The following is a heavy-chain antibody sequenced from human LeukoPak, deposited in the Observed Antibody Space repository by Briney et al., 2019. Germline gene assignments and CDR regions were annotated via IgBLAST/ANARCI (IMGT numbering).Heavy chain of an antibody. CDR3: ARQNPEAAGQGLDY. CDR1: GFTFSNYG. D-gene: IGHD6-13*01. CDR2: IYHIGST. J-gene: IGHJ4*02. Sequence: PGRSLRLSCAASGFTFSNYGMHWVRQAPGKGLEWIGYIYHIGSTSYNPSLKSRLTILVDTSKNQFSLRLSSVTAADTAVYYCARQNPEAAGQGLDYWGQGALVTVSS. V-gene: IGHV4-59*08.